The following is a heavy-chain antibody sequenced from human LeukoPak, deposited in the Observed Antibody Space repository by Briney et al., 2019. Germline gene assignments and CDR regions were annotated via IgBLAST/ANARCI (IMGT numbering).Heavy chain of an antibody. CDR3: ARGPSSGSLYYFDY. D-gene: IGHD1-26*01. V-gene: IGHV3-48*04. CDR2: ISSSSSTI. CDR1: GFTFSSYS. Sequence: QPGGSLRLSCAASGFTFSSYSMNWVRQAPGKGLEWVSYISSSSSTIYYADSVKGRFTISRGNAKNSLYLQMNSLRAEDTAVYYCARGPSSGSLYYFDYWGQGTLVTVSS. J-gene: IGHJ4*02.